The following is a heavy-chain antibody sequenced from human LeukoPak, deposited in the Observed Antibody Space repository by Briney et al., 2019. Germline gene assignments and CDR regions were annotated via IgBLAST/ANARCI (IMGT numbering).Heavy chain of an antibody. J-gene: IGHJ5*02. CDR3: ARAVADYPALFDP. V-gene: IGHV3-11*04. D-gene: IGHD6-19*01. CDR1: GYTFSDYY. Sequence: GGSLRLSCAASGYTFSDYYMSWIRQAPGKGLEWVSYISSSGSTIYYADSVKGRFTISRDNAKNSLYLQMNSLRAEDTAVYYCARAVADYPALFDPWGQGTLVTVSS. CDR2: ISSSGSTI.